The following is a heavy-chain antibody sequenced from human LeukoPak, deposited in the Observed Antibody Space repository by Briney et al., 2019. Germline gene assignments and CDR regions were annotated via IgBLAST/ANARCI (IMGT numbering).Heavy chain of an antibody. CDR1: GFTSSYFW. J-gene: IGHJ6*02. Sequence: GGSLRLSCAASGFTSSYFWMYWVRQAPGKGLVWVSRINNDGSSTRYADSVKGRFTISRDNAKNTLSLQMNSLRAEDTAVYYCARTPYYYGMDVWGRGTTVTVSS. V-gene: IGHV3-74*01. D-gene: IGHD3-16*01. CDR3: ARTPYYYGMDV. CDR2: INNDGSST.